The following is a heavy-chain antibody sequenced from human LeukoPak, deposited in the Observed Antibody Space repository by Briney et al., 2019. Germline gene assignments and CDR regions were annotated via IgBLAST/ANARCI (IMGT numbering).Heavy chain of an antibody. V-gene: IGHV3-30*02. CDR3: AKDGGLHLYYYYNYMDI. J-gene: IGHJ6*03. Sequence: PGGSLRLSCAASGFTFNSYGMLWVRQAPGKGLEWVAFIRYDGSYEYYADSVKGRFTISRDNSKTTLYLQMNSLRSEDTAVYYCAKDGGLHLYYYYNYMDIWGKGTTVTVSS. CDR1: GFTFNSYG. CDR2: IRYDGSYE. D-gene: IGHD5-24*01.